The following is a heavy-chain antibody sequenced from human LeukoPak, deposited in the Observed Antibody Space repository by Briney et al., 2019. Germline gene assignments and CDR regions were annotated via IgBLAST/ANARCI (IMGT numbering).Heavy chain of an antibody. Sequence: ASVKVSCKASGYTFTGYYMHWVRQAPGQGLEWMGWINPNSGDTNYAQKFQGRVTTTRDTSISTAYMELSRLRSDDTAVYYCARVRYRLAETYIDYWGQGTLVTVSS. CDR2: INPNSGDT. CDR3: ARVRYRLAETYIDY. V-gene: IGHV1-2*02. CDR1: GYTFTGYY. D-gene: IGHD3-16*01. J-gene: IGHJ4*02.